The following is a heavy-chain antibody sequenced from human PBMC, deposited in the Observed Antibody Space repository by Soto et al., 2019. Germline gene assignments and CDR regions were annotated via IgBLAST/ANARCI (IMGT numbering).Heavy chain of an antibody. D-gene: IGHD6-13*01. CDR2: ISSNSAHI. CDR1: GFTFRSFT. J-gene: IGHJ5*02. V-gene: IGHV3-21*01. Sequence: SGGSLRLSCGASGFTFRSFTMNWVRQAPGKGLEWVSTISSNSAHIYYTDALRGRFTISRDNAKNSLHLQMNSLRAEDTAVYYCTRDASRDSSARGWFDPWGPGTPVTVSS. CDR3: TRDASRDSSARGWFDP.